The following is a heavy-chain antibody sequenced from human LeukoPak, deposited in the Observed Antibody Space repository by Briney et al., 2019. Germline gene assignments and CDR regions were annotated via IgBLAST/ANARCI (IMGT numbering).Heavy chain of an antibody. CDR2: IFYSGST. Sequence: PSETLSLTCTVSGASISTYYWTWIRQPPGKGLEWSGYIFYSGSTTYNPSLKSRVTISLDTSKNQFSLRLSSVTAADTAVYYCATVGGSSSYHWFDPWGQGTLVTVSS. J-gene: IGHJ5*02. D-gene: IGHD6-6*01. CDR3: ATVGGSSSYHWFDP. V-gene: IGHV4-59*08. CDR1: GASISTYY.